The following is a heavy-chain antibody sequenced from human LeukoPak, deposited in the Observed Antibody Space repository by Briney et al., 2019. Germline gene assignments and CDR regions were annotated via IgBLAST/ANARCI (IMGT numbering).Heavy chain of an antibody. CDR3: ARLPIATNWFDP. J-gene: IGHJ5*02. V-gene: IGHV4-61*05. CDR1: AGSISSSSYS. CDR2: IYYSGST. Sequence: PSETLSLTCTVSAGSISSSSYSWGWIRQPPGKGLEWIGYIYYSGSTNYNPSLKSRVTISVDTSKNQFSLKLSSVTAADTAVYYCARLPIATNWFDPWGQGTLVTVSS. D-gene: IGHD6-13*01.